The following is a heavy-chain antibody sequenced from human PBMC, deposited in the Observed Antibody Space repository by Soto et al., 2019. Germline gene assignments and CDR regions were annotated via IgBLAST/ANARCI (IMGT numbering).Heavy chain of an antibody. Sequence: CAVNGGSLSGYYWSWIRQSPGKGLEWIGEINHRGSSDYNPSLKSRVTLSIDASMNHVTLELTPVTAADTATYYCARSIRGPRKFNGMDVWGQGTTVTVSS. CDR3: ARSIRGPRKFNGMDV. CDR2: INHRGSS. J-gene: IGHJ6*02. CDR1: GGSLSGYY. V-gene: IGHV4-34*01. D-gene: IGHD1-20*01.